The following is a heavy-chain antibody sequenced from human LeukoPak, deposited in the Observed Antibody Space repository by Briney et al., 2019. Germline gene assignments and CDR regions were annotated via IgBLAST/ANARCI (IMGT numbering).Heavy chain of an antibody. Sequence: GGSLRLSCAASGFTFSSYEMNWVRQAPGKGLEWVSYISSGGTTIYYADSVKGRFTISRDNARNSLYLQMNSLKAEDTAVYHCARSYEYYLGSGYGVDVWGQGTTVTVSS. CDR3: ARSYEYYLGSGYGVDV. V-gene: IGHV3-48*03. D-gene: IGHD3-10*01. CDR2: ISSGGTTI. J-gene: IGHJ6*02. CDR1: GFTFSSYE.